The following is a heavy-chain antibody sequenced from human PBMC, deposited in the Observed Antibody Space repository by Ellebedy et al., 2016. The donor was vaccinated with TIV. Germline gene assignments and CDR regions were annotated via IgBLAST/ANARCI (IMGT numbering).Heavy chain of an antibody. CDR1: GGSISVTGYY. Sequence: MPSETLSLTCTVSGGSISVTGYYWGWVRQPPGKGLEWIGSFLYTGTIYYNPSLKSRVTIPIDTSKNRFSLKLTSVTAADTAVYYCGRHSIYDPFDPWGQGTLVTVSS. CDR3: GRHSIYDPFDP. V-gene: IGHV4-39*01. J-gene: IGHJ5*02. D-gene: IGHD3-3*02. CDR2: FLYTGTI.